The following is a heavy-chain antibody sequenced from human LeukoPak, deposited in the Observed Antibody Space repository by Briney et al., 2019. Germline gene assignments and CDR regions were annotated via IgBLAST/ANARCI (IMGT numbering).Heavy chain of an antibody. CDR2: IIPIFGTA. J-gene: IGHJ3*02. V-gene: IGHV1-69*13. Sequence: SVKASCKASGGTFSSYAISWVRQAPGQGLEWMGGIIPIFGTANYAQKFQGRVTITADESTSTAYMELSSLRSEDTAVYYCAEGSWSGFGPNAFDIWGQGTMVTVSS. CDR1: GGTFSSYA. CDR3: AEGSWSGFGPNAFDI. D-gene: IGHD3-3*01.